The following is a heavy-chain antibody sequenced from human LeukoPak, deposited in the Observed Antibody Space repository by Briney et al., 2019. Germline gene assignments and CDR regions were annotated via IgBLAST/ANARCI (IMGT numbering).Heavy chain of an antibody. D-gene: IGHD2-2*01. CDR1: GGTFSSYA. Sequence: ASVKVSCKASGGTFSSYAISWVRQAPGQGLEWMGGIIPIFGTANYAQKFQGRVTITADESTSTAYMELSSLRSEDTAMYYCARGGIVVVPPGWFDPWGQGTLVTVSS. J-gene: IGHJ5*02. CDR2: IIPIFGTA. CDR3: ARGGIVVVPPGWFDP. V-gene: IGHV1-69*13.